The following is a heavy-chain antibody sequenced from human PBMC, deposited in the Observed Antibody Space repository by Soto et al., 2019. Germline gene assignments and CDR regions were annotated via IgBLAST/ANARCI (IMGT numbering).Heavy chain of an antibody. CDR1: GFTFDDYT. D-gene: IGHD5-18*01. CDR2: ISWDGGST. V-gene: IGHV3-43*01. J-gene: IGHJ6*02. Sequence: GGSLRLSCAASGFTFDDYTMHWVRQAPGKGLEWVSLISWDGGSTYYADSVKGRFTISRDNSKNSLYLQMNSLRTEDTALYYCAKDVFNSSLHYGMDVWGQGTTVTVSS. CDR3: AKDVFNSSLHYGMDV.